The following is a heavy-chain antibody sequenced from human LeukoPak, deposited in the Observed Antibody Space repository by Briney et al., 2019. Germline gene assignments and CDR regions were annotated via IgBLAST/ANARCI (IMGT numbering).Heavy chain of an antibody. Sequence: PGESLQISCQGSGYSFTSYWIGWVRQMPGKGLAWMGIIYPGDSDTRYSPSFQGQVTISADKSISTAYLQWSSLKASDTAMYYCARLEPYCGGDCLGGWFDPWGQGTLVTVSS. D-gene: IGHD2-21*02. J-gene: IGHJ5*02. CDR2: IYPGDSDT. V-gene: IGHV5-51*01. CDR1: GYSFTSYW. CDR3: ARLEPYCGGDCLGGWFDP.